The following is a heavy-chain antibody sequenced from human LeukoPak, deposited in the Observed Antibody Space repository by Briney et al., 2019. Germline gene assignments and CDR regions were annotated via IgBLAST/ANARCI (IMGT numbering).Heavy chain of an antibody. CDR1: GFTFSSYW. V-gene: IGHV3-7*01. CDR2: IKQDGSEK. Sequence: GGSLRLSCAASGFTFSSYWMSWVRQAPGKGLEWVANIKQDGSEKYYVGSVKGRFTISRDNAKNSLYLQMNSLRAEDTAVYYCASIITIFGDPKDAFDIWGQGTMVTVSS. D-gene: IGHD3-3*01. J-gene: IGHJ3*02. CDR3: ASIITIFGDPKDAFDI.